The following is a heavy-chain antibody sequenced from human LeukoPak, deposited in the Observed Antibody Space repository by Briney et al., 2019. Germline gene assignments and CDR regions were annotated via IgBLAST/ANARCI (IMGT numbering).Heavy chain of an antibody. CDR1: GFTFGSYA. CDR2: VSYDGGNT. Sequence: GGSPTLSCAASGFTFGSYAMHWVRQAPGKGLEWVGLVSYDGGNTYYGDSVRGRFSISRDNSKNTVYLQMNSPRADDSAVYYCVRDVGVGTGIYYYFDYWGQGTLVTVSS. V-gene: IGHV3-33*01. J-gene: IGHJ4*02. D-gene: IGHD2-8*02. CDR3: VRDVGVGTGIYYYFDY.